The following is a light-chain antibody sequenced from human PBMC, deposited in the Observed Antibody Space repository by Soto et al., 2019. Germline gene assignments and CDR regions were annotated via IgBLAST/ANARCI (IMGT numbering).Light chain of an antibody. Sequence: QSVLTQPASVSGSPGQSITISCTGTSTNVGSSNFVSWYQQYPGKAPRLVIYDGSKRPSGVSIRFSGSKSGNTASLTISGLQTEDEADYYCCSYAGTNTWEFGGGTKVTVL. J-gene: IGLJ2*01. CDR2: DGS. CDR3: CSYAGTNTWE. CDR1: STNVGSSNF. V-gene: IGLV2-23*01.